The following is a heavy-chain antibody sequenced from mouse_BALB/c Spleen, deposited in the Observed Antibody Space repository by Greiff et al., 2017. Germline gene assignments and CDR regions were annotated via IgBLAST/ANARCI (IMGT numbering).Heavy chain of an antibody. D-gene: IGHD2-4*01. CDR2: IYPGSGST. CDR3: TREMITTGYWYFDV. J-gene: IGHJ1*01. Sequence: LQQPGSELVRPGASVKLSCKASGYTFTSYWMHWVKQRPGQGLEWIGNIYPGSGSTNYDEKFKSKATLTVDTSSSTAYMQLSSLTSEDSAVYYCTREMITTGYWYFDVWGAGTTVTVSS. V-gene: IGHV1S22*01. CDR1: GYTFTSYW.